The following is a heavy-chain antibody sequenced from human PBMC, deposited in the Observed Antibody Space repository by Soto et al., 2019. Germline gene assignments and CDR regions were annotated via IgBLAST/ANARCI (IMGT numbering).Heavy chain of an antibody. D-gene: IGHD7-27*01. CDR1: GFAVTTNY. V-gene: IGHV3-53*01. CDR3: VSRIPAWVFDY. CDR2: MSPGGDI. Sequence: EVRLVESGGGLTQPGGSLRLSCLVSGFAVTTNYMGWVRQAPGRGLEWVAVMSPGGDIHYSDSVKSRFTIFRDTSENTLALRLCSLTGEDTAVYFCVSRIPAWVFDYWGQGTLVTVSP. J-gene: IGHJ4*01.